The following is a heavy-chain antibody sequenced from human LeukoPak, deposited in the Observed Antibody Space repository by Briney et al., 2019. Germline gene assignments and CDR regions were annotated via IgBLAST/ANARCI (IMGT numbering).Heavy chain of an antibody. CDR2: INPNSGGT. V-gene: IGHV1-2*02. J-gene: IGHJ3*02. Sequence: PGESLKISCKGSGYTFADYYIHWVRQAHGQGLEWMGWINPNSGGTNYAQKFQGRVTMTRDTSISTAYMELSSLRSDDTAVYYCARLGDMVRGAFDIWGQGTMVTVSS. D-gene: IGHD3-10*01. CDR3: ARLGDMVRGAFDI. CDR1: GYTFADYY.